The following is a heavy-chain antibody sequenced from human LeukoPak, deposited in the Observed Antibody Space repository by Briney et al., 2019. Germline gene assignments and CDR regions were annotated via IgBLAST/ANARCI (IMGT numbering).Heavy chain of an antibody. CDR2: INHSGST. D-gene: IGHD6-19*01. CDR1: GGSFSGYY. V-gene: IGHV4-34*01. Sequence: SETLSLTCAAYGGSFSGYYWSWIRQPPGKGLEWIGEINHSGSTNYNPSLKSRVTISVDTSKNQFSLKLSSVTAADTAVYYCARVGLNRGAQWLVSDYWGQGTLVTVSS. CDR3: ARVGLNRGAQWLVSDY. J-gene: IGHJ4*02.